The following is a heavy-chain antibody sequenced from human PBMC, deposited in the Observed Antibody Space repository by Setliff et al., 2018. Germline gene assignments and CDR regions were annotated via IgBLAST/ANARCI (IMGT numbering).Heavy chain of an antibody. CDR2: ISGSGGST. V-gene: IGHV3-23*01. D-gene: IGHD1-26*01. CDR1: GFTFDDYG. Sequence: LRLSCAASGFTFDDYGMSWVRQAPGKGLEWVSGISGSGGSTYYADSVKGRFNISRDNSKNTLYLQMNSLRAEDTAVYYCAKVRNEWELPSYYFDYWGQGTLVTVSS. CDR3: AKVRNEWELPSYYFDY. J-gene: IGHJ4*02.